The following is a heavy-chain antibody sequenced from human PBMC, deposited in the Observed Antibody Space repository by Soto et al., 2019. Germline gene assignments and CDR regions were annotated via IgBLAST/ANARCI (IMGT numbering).Heavy chain of an antibody. D-gene: IGHD2-8*01. CDR2: ISNTGDKT. CDR3: QWDS. Sequence: DVQLLESGGGLVQPGGSLKRSCAASGFTFINYAMSWVRQAPGKGLEWVSGISNTGDKTYYADSVKGRFTISRDNSKNTLYLQMSSLRVDDTAGYYCQWDSWGQGTLVTVSS. CDR1: GFTFINYA. J-gene: IGHJ4*02. V-gene: IGHV3-23*01.